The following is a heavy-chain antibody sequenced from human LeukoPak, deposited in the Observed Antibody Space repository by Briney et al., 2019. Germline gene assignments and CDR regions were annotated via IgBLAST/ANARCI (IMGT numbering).Heavy chain of an antibody. CDR1: GFSLGTSGVG. J-gene: IGHJ5*02. Sequence: SGPTLVNPTQTLTLTCTFSGFSLGTSGVGVGWIRQPPGKALEWLAYIYWDDDKRYSPALKSRLTITKDTSKNQVVLTVTNMDPVDTATYYCAHRKVDTPMGPWGQGILVTVSS. V-gene: IGHV2-5*02. CDR2: IYWDDDK. D-gene: IGHD5-18*01. CDR3: AHRKVDTPMGP.